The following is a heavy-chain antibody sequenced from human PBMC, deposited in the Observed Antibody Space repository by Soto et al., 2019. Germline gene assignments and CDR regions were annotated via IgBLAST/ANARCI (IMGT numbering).Heavy chain of an antibody. CDR3: ARGAVSPDIVATIEFDY. CDR1: GFTFSGYG. Sequence: PGGSLRLSCAATGFTFSGYGMHWVRQAPDKGLEWVAVVRHDGSNIHYADFVKGRVTMTRNTSISTAYMELSSLRSEDTAVYYCARGAVSPDIVATIEFDYWGQGTLVTVSS. D-gene: IGHD5-12*01. CDR2: VRHDGSNI. V-gene: IGHV3-30*02. J-gene: IGHJ4*02.